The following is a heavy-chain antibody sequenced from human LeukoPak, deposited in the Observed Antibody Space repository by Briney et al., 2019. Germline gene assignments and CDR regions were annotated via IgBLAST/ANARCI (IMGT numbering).Heavy chain of an antibody. D-gene: IGHD3-16*01. Sequence: PGGSLRLSCAASGFTFSSYSTNWVRQAPGKGLEWVSSISSSSSYIYYADSVKGRFTISRDNAKNSLYLQMNSLRAEDTAVYYCARPSTGGGIRHCWGQGTLVTVSS. V-gene: IGHV3-21*01. CDR1: GFTFSSYS. J-gene: IGHJ4*02. CDR2: ISSSSSYI. CDR3: ARPSTGGGIRHC.